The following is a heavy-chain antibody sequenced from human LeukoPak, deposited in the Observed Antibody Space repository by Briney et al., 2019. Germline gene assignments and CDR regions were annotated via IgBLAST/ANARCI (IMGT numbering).Heavy chain of an antibody. CDR3: ATHSSSYSYFDY. Sequence: IYGNYWMTWVRQPPGKGLEWIGYIYYSGSTYYNPSLKSRITMSVDTSKNQFSLKLSSVTAADTAVYYCATHSSSYSYFDYWGQGTLVTVSS. J-gene: IGHJ4*02. D-gene: IGHD3-22*01. CDR2: IYYSGST. CDR1: IYGNYW. V-gene: IGHV4-30-4*08.